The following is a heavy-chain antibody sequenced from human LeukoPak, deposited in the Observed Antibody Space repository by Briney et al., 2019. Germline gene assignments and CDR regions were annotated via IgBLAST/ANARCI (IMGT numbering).Heavy chain of an antibody. D-gene: IGHD3-22*01. CDR1: EFTFTNYV. V-gene: IGHV3-23*01. CDR2: ITGSGGTT. Sequence: GGSLRLSCAASEFTFTNYVMGWVRQPPGKGLEWVSTITGSGGTTYYADSVKGRFTISRDNSKNTLSLQMNSLRAEDTAVYYCAKDDDYYDSSGPPGYWGQGTLVTVSS. J-gene: IGHJ4*02. CDR3: AKDDDYYDSSGPPGY.